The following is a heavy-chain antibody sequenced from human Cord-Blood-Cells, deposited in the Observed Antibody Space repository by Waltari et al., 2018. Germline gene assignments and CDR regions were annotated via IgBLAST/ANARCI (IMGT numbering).Heavy chain of an antibody. Sequence: QVQLVQSGAEVKKPGSSGKVSCKASEGTFSSYATSWVRQAPGQGLEWMGGIIPIFGTANYAQKFQGRVTITADESTSTAYMELSSLRSEDTAVYYCASCIQLEYYFDYWGQGTLVTVSS. D-gene: IGHD6-6*01. CDR2: IIPIFGTA. CDR1: EGTFSSYA. V-gene: IGHV1-69*01. J-gene: IGHJ4*02. CDR3: ASCIQLEYYFDY.